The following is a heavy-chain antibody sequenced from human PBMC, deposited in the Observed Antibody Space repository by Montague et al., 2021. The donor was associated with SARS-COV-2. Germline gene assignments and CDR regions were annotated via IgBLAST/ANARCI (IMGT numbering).Heavy chain of an antibody. D-gene: IGHD3-3*01. J-gene: IGHJ5*02. V-gene: IGHV4-39*07. CDR2: IYYSGTT. Sequence: SETLSLTCTVSGGSISSGSYYWSWIRQPPGKGLEWIGSIYYSGTTYYNPSLKSRVTISVDTSKNQFSLKLSSVTAADTAVYYCARDGWRVTFCGVVTRYCIDAWGQGTMVTVSS. CDR3: ARDGWRVTFCGVVTRYCIDA. CDR1: GGSISSGSYY.